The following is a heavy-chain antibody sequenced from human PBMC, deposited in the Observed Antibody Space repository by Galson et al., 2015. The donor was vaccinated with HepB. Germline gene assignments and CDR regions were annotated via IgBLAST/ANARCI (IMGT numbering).Heavy chain of an antibody. V-gene: IGHV3-23*01. J-gene: IGHJ4*02. D-gene: IGHD3-22*01. CDR3: AKGIRGYYDSSLDY. CDR1: GFTFSSYA. Sequence: SLRLSCAASGFTFSSYAMSWVRQAPGKGLEGVSVISGSGASTDYADSVKGRFTISRDNSKNTLYLQMNSLRAEDTAVYYCAKGIRGYYDSSLDYWGQGTLVTVSS. CDR2: ISGSGAST.